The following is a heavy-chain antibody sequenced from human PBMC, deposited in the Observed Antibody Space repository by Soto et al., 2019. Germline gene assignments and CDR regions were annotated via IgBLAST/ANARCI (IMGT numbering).Heavy chain of an antibody. Sequence: GASVKVSCKASGYTFTGYYMHWVRQAPGQGLEWMGWINPNSGGPNYAQKFQGWVTMTRDTSISTAYMELSRLRSDDTAVYYCARDRSLTNSQDIVVGGFDPWG. V-gene: IGHV1-2*04. D-gene: IGHD2-2*01. CDR3: ARDRSLTNSQDIVVGGFDP. J-gene: IGHJ5*02. CDR2: INPNSGGP. CDR1: GYTFTGYY.